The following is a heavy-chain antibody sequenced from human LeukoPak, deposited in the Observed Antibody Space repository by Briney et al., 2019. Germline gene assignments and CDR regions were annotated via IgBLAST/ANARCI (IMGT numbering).Heavy chain of an antibody. D-gene: IGHD3-22*01. J-gene: IGHJ4*02. CDR2: ISGSGGST. Sequence: GGSLRLSCAASGFTFSSYAMSWVRQAPGKGLEWVSAISGSGGSTYYADSVKGRFTISRDNSKNTPYLQMNSLRAEDTAVYYCAKAEDYYDSSGYHYFDYWGQGTLVTVSS. V-gene: IGHV3-23*01. CDR3: AKAEDYYDSSGYHYFDY. CDR1: GFTFSSYA.